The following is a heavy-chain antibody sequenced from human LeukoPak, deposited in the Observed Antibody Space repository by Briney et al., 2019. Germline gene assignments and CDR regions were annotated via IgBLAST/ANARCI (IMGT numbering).Heavy chain of an antibody. V-gene: IGHV4-4*02. J-gene: IGHJ3*02. CDR3: ARSYYGSGGPGAFDI. Sequence: SETLSLTCAVSGGSISSSDWWSWVRQPPGKGLEWIGEIYHSGSTNYNPSLKSRVTISVDKSKNQFSLKLSSVTAADTAVYYCARSYYGSGGPGAFDIWGQGTMVTVSS. D-gene: IGHD3-10*01. CDR1: GGSISSSDW. CDR2: IYHSGST.